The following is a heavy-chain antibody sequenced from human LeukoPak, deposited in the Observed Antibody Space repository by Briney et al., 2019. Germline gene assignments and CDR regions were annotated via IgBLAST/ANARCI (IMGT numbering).Heavy chain of an antibody. Sequence: PGGSLILSCAASGFTFSTYSMDWVRQAPGKGLEWVSSISSSSSYIYYADSVKGRFTISRDNAKNSLYLQMNSLRAEDTAVYYCARDREGNDGFDIWGQGTMVTVSS. D-gene: IGHD5-24*01. CDR1: GFTFSTYS. CDR2: ISSSSSYI. V-gene: IGHV3-21*01. J-gene: IGHJ3*02. CDR3: ARDREGNDGFDI.